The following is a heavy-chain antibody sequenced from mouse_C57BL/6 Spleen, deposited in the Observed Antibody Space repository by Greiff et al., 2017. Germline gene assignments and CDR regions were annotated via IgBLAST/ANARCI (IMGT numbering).Heavy chain of an antibody. J-gene: IGHJ2*01. CDR2: VWGDGST. CDR3: ARMVAYYCDE. Sequence: VKLMESGPGLVAPSQSLSITCTVSGFSLTSYGVSWVRQPPGTGLEWLGVVWGDGSTNYPSALISKLSISQDNSKSQVYIKMNNRQANDTATYYCARMVAYYCDEGGKGTTLTVSS. D-gene: IGHD1-1*02. V-gene: IGHV2-3*01. CDR1: GFSLTSYG.